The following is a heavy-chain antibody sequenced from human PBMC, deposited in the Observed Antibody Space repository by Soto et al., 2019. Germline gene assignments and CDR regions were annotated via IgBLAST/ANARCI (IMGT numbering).Heavy chain of an antibody. V-gene: IGHV3-11*06. J-gene: IGHJ4*02. CDR1: GFTFSDYY. Sequence: QVQLVESGGGLVKPGGSLRLSCAASGFTFSDYYMSWIRQAPGKGLEWVSYISSSSSYTNYADSVKGRFTISRDNAKNSLYLQMNSLRAEDTAVYYCARAAYSYGPFRTVFDYWGQGTLVTVSS. CDR2: ISSSSSYT. D-gene: IGHD5-18*01. CDR3: ARAAYSYGPFRTVFDY.